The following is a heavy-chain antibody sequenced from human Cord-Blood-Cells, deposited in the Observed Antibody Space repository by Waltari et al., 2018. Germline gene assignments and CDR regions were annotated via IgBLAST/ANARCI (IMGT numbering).Heavy chain of an antibody. Sequence: QVQLQESGPGLVKPSETLSLTCTVSGGSISSYYWSWIRQPPGKGLEWIGYIYYSGSTYYNPSLKGRVTISVDTSKNQFSLKLSSVTAADTAVYYCARAVVVVAATRYSVSWFDPWGQGTLVTVSS. V-gene: IGHV4-59*01. CDR2: IYYSGST. CDR3: ARAVVVVAATRYSVSWFDP. D-gene: IGHD2-15*01. J-gene: IGHJ5*02. CDR1: GGSISSYY.